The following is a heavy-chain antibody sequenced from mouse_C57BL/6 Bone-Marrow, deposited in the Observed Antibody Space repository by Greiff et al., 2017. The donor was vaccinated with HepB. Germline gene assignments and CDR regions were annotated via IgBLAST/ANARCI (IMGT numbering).Heavy chain of an antibody. CDR3: ARYFYYDYDRAIYYAMDY. V-gene: IGHV5-4*01. D-gene: IGHD2-4*01. J-gene: IGHJ4*01. CDR1: GFTFSSYA. Sequence: EVQLVESGGGLVKPGGSLKLSCAASGFTFSSYAMSWVRQTPEKRLEWVATISNGGSYTYYPDNVKGRFTISRDNAKNNLYLQMSHLKSEDTAMYYCARYFYYDYDRAIYYAMDYWGQGTSVTVSS. CDR2: ISNGGSYT.